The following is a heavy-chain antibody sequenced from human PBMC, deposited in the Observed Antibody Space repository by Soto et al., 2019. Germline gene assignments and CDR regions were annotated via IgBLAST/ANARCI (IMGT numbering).Heavy chain of an antibody. D-gene: IGHD4-17*01. CDR2: ISSSSSYI. J-gene: IGHJ6*02. CDR1: GFTFSSYS. V-gene: IGHV3-21*01. CDR3: ARNYGDYEGRLYSYYGMDV. Sequence: GGNPRLSSAAYGFTFSSYSMNWVRQAPGKGLEWVSSISSSSSYIYYADSVKGRFTISRDNAKNSLYLQMNSLRAEDTAVYYCARNYGDYEGRLYSYYGMDVWGQGTTLTVSS.